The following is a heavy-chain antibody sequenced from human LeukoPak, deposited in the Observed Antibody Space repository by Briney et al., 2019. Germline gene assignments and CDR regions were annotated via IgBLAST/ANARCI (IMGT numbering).Heavy chain of an antibody. CDR3: ARDRGSSSWYPPRWFDP. CDR2: FCSSSSTI. CDR1: GFTFHSYS. D-gene: IGHD6-13*01. Sequence: GSPRLSCPASGFTFHSYSMNRVRQAPGEGLEWVSYFCSSSSTIYYADSVKGRFTISRDNAKNSLYLQMNSLRAEDTAVYYCARDRGSSSWYPPRWFDPWGQGTLVTVSS. V-gene: IGHV3-48*01. J-gene: IGHJ5*02.